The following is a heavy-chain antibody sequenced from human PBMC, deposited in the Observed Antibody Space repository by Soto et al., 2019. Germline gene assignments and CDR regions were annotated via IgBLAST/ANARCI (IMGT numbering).Heavy chain of an antibody. V-gene: IGHV3-9*01. Sequence: PGGSLRLSCAASGFTFDDYAMHWVRQAPGKGLEWVSGISWNSGSIGYADSVKGRFTISRDNAKNSLYLQMNSLRAEDTALYYCAKGPYYYELHDWGQGTLVTVSS. CDR3: AKGPYYYELHD. CDR1: GFTFDDYA. CDR2: ISWNSGSI. D-gene: IGHD3-22*01. J-gene: IGHJ4*02.